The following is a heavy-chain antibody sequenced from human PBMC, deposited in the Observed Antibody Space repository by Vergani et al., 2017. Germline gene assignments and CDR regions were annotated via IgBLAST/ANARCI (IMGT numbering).Heavy chain of an antibody. CDR2: INPSGGST. Sequence: QVQLVQSGAEVKKPGASVKVSCKASGYTFTSYYMHWVRQAPGQGLEWMGIINPSGGSTSYAQKFQGRVTMTRDTSTSTVYMELSSLRSEDTAVYYYARGRFCRGTSCYAGNWFDPWGQGTLVTVSS. J-gene: IGHJ5*02. V-gene: IGHV1-46*01. D-gene: IGHD2-2*01. CDR3: ARGRFCRGTSCYAGNWFDP. CDR1: GYTFTSYY.